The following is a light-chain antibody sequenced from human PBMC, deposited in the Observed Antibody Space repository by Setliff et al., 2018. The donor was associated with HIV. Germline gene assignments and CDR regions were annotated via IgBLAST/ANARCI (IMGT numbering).Light chain of an antibody. J-gene: IGLJ1*01. CDR2: EVS. CDR3: SSYTNTNTGV. V-gene: IGLV2-14*01. CDR1: NSDVGGYNY. Sequence: SALTQPASVSGSPGQSITISCTGSNSDVGGYNYVSWYQQHPGKAPKLMIYEVSNRPSGVSNRFSGSKSGNTASLTISGLQAEDEADYYCSSYTNTNTGVFGTGTKVTVL.